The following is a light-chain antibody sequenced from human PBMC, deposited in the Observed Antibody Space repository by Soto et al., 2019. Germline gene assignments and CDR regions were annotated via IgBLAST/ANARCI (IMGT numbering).Light chain of an antibody. V-gene: IGLV1-40*01. Sequence: QSVLTQPPSVSGAPGQRITISCTGSRSNIGAGYDVHWYQQLPGTAPKLLIYGNSNRPSGVPDRFSGSKSGTSASLAITGLQAEDEADYYCQSYDSSLSGPSFGGGTKVTVL. J-gene: IGLJ2*01. CDR1: RSNIGAGYD. CDR2: GNS. CDR3: QSYDSSLSGPS.